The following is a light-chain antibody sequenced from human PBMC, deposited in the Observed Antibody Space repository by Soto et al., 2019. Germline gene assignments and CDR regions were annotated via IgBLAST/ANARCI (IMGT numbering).Light chain of an antibody. CDR3: QQYYSPPPT. CDR2: WAS. V-gene: IGKV4-1*01. Sequence: DIVMTQSPDSLAVSLGERATINCKSSQSGLYSSNNKNYLAWYQQKPGQPPKLLIYWASTRESGVPDRFSGRGCGTDFTLTISSLQAEDVAVYYCQQYYSPPPTLGQGTKVEIK. CDR1: QSGLYSSNNKNY. J-gene: IGKJ1*01.